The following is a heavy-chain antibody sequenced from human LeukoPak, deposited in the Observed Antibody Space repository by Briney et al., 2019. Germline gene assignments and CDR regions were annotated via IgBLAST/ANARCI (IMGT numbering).Heavy chain of an antibody. J-gene: IGHJ4*02. D-gene: IGHD2-8*02. Sequence: GGSLRLSCAASGFTFSSSAMSWVRQAPGKGLEWVSNISGSGSGGSGSGGSTYYADSVKGRFTISRDNSKNTLYLQMNSLRAEDTAIYYCATYRQVLLPFESWGQGTLVTVSS. CDR3: ATYRQVLLPFES. CDR2: ISGSGSGGSGSGGST. V-gene: IGHV3-23*01. CDR1: GFTFSSSA.